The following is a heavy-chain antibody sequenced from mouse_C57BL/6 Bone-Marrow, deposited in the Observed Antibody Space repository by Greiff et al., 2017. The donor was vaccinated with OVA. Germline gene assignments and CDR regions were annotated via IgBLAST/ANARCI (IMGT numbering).Heavy chain of an antibody. CDR1: GYTFTSYW. V-gene: IGHV1-59*01. Sequence: VQLQQPGAELVRPGPSVKLSCKASGYTFTSYWMHWVKQRPGQGLEWIGVIDPSDSYTNYNQKFKGKATLTVDTSSSTAYMQLGSLTSEDSAVYYCARTTVEDGYWGQGTTLTVSS. J-gene: IGHJ2*01. CDR2: IDPSDSYT. CDR3: ARTTVEDGY. D-gene: IGHD1-1*01.